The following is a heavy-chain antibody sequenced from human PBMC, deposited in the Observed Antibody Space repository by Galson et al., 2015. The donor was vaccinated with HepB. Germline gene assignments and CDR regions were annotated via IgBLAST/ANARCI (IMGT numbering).Heavy chain of an antibody. J-gene: IGHJ6*02. CDR3: AKDKGLHKSMDYYYYGMDV. CDR2: ISYDGSNK. D-gene: IGHD6-6*01. Sequence: SLRLSCAASGFTFSSYGMHWVRQAPGKGLEWVAVISYDGSNKYYADSVKGRFTISRDNSKNTLYLQMNSLRAEDTAVYYCAKDKGLHKSMDYYYYGMDVWGQGTTVTVSS. CDR1: GFTFSSYG. V-gene: IGHV3-30*18.